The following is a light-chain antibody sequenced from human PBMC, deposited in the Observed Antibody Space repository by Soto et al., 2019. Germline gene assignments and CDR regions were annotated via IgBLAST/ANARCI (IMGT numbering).Light chain of an antibody. Sequence: DIQMTQSPSSLSASVGDRVTITCRASQSISSYLNWYQQKPGKAPKFLIYVASTLQSGVPSRFSGSGDGTDFTLPITSLQHEDFATYYCQQSYRSPYTFGQGTKWEIK. CDR3: QQSYRSPYT. CDR2: VAS. J-gene: IGKJ2*01. V-gene: IGKV1-39*01. CDR1: QSISSY.